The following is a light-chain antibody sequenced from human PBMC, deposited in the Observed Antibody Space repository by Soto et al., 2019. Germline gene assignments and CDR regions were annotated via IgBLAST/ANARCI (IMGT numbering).Light chain of an antibody. CDR3: QQYENYWT. V-gene: IGKV1-5*01. CDR1: QSISSW. Sequence: IQMTQSPSTVSATAGDRVTITCRASQSISSWLAWYQHKPGKAPKLLIYDASNLDSGVPSRFSGSGSGTEFSLTISYLQTDDCATYYCQQYENYWTFGQGTKVDIK. CDR2: DAS. J-gene: IGKJ1*01.